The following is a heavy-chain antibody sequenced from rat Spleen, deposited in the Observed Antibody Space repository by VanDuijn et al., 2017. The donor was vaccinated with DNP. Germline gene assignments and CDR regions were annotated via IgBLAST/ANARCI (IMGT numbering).Heavy chain of an antibody. D-gene: IGHD4-3*01. CDR1: GFTFSDYY. CDR3: ASLIRGYFDY. CDR2: ISYEGSST. J-gene: IGHJ2*01. V-gene: IGHV5-22*01. Sequence: EVQLVESGGGLVQPGRSLKLSCAASGFTFSDYYMAWVRQAPKKGLEWVASISYEGSSTYYGDSVKGRFTISRDNAKSTLYLQMNSLRSEDTATYYCASLIRGYFDYWGQGVMVTVSS.